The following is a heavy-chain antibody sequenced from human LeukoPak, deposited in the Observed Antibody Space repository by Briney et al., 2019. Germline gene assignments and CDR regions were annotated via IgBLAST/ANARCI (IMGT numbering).Heavy chain of an antibody. D-gene: IGHD3-22*01. Sequence: SETLSLTCAVYGGSFSGYHWSWIRQPPGKGLEWIGEINHSGSTNYNPSLKSRVTISVDTSKNQFSLKLSSVTAADTAVYYCARRARYYYDSSGPFDYWGQGTLVTVSS. CDR3: ARRARYYYDSSGPFDY. CDR1: GGSFSGYH. J-gene: IGHJ4*02. CDR2: INHSGST. V-gene: IGHV4-34*01.